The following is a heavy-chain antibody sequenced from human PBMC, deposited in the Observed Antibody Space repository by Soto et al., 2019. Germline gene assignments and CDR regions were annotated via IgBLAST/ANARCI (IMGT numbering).Heavy chain of an antibody. CDR1: GGTFSSYA. CDR2: IIPIFGTA. J-gene: IGHJ6*02. Sequence: EASVKVSCKASGGTFSSYAISWVRQAPGQGLEWMGGIIPIFGTANYAQKFQGRVTITADESTSTAYMELSSLRSEDTAVYYCARERRYSSETYYYYGMDVWGQGTTVTVSS. V-gene: IGHV1-69*13. CDR3: ARERRYSSETYYYYGMDV. D-gene: IGHD5-18*01.